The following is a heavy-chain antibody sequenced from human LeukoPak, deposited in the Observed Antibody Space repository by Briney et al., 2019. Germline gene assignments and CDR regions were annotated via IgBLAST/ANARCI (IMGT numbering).Heavy chain of an antibody. J-gene: IGHJ3*02. D-gene: IGHD1-26*01. V-gene: IGHV4-4*02. Sequence: SGTLSLTCAVSGGSISSSNWWSWVRPPPGKGREWIGEIYHSGSTNYNPSLKSRVTISEDKSKNQFSLQLSSVTAADTAVYYCALWELLLCAFDIWGQGTMVTVS. CDR3: ALWELLLCAFDI. CDR1: GGSISSSNW. CDR2: IYHSGST.